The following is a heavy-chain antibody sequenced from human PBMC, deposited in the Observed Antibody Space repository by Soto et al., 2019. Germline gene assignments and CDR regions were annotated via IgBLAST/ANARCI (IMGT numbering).Heavy chain of an antibody. CDR2: ISISGSST. J-gene: IGHJ3*02. CDR1: GVTFRDYY. Sequence: PGGSLRLSCAASGVTFRDYYMSWIRQAPGKGLEWISYISISGSSTYYADSVKGRFTIPRDNSKNTLYLQMNSLRAEDTAVYYCASTYYAHDAFDIWGQGTMVTVSS. D-gene: IGHD1-26*01. CDR3: ASTYYAHDAFDI. V-gene: IGHV3-11*01.